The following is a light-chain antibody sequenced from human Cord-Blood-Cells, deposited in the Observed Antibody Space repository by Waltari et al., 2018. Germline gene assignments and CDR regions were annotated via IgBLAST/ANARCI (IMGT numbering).Light chain of an antibody. V-gene: IGKV1-39*01. CDR2: AAS. J-gene: IGKJ2*03. CDR3: QQSYSTPRS. CDR1: QSISSY. Sequence: DIQMTQSPSSLSASVGERVTITCRASQSISSYLNWYQQKPGKAPKLLIYAASSLQSGVPSRFSGSGSGTDFTLTISSLQPEDVATYYCQQSYSTPRSFGQGTKLEIK.